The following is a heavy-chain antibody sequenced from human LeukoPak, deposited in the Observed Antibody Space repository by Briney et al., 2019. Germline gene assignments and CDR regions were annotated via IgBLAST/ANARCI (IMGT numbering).Heavy chain of an antibody. J-gene: IGHJ4*02. Sequence: SETLSLTCTVSGGSISSYYWSWIRQPAGKGLEWFGRIYTSGSTNYNPSLKSRVTISVDTSKNQFSLKLSSVTAADTAVYYCARYDFWSGYPDYWGQGTLVTVSS. D-gene: IGHD3-3*01. CDR2: IYTSGST. CDR3: ARYDFWSGYPDY. CDR1: GGSISSYY. V-gene: IGHV4-4*07.